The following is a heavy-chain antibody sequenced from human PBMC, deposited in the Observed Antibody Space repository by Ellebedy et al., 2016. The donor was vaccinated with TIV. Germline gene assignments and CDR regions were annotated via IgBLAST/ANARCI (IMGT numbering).Heavy chain of an antibody. Sequence: ASVKVSXXASGYTFTGHYLHWVRQAPGQGLEWMGWINPNSGVTNYAQKFQGRVTMTRDRSISTAYMEVTRLRSDDTAVYSCARGALYYYAMDVWGLGTTVTVSS. CDR1: GYTFTGHY. D-gene: IGHD3-3*02. V-gene: IGHV1-2*02. CDR3: ARGALYYYAMDV. CDR2: INPNSGVT. J-gene: IGHJ6*02.